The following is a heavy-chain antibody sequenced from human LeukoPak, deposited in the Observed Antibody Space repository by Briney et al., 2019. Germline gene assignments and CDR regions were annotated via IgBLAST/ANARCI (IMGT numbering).Heavy chain of an antibody. J-gene: IGHJ4*02. CDR2: FDPEDGET. Sequence: ASVKVSCKVSGYTLTELSMHWVRQAPGKGLEWMGGFDPEDGETIYAQKFQGRVTITRNTSISTAYMELSSLRSEDTAVYYCARDTVVTAFDYWGQGTLVTVSS. CDR3: ARDTVVTAFDY. D-gene: IGHD4-23*01. V-gene: IGHV1-24*01. CDR1: GYTLTELS.